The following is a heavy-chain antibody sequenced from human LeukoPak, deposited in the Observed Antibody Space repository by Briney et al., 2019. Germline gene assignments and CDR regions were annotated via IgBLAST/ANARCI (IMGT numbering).Heavy chain of an antibody. CDR2: IYYSGST. CDR1: GGSISSYY. Sequence: PSETLSLTCTVSGGSISSYYWSWIRQPPGKGLEWIGYIYYSGSTNYNPSLKSRVTISVDTSKNQFSLKLSSVTAADTAVYYCARQTRKYYFDYWGQGTLVTVSS. CDR3: ARQTRKYYFDY. V-gene: IGHV4-59*08. D-gene: IGHD1-14*01. J-gene: IGHJ4*02.